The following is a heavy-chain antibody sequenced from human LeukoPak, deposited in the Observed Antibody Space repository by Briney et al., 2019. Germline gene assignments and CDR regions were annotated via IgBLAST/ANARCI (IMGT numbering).Heavy chain of an antibody. J-gene: IGHJ4*02. CDR3: ARGYCSGGSCYSGSYY. CDR1: GFPFSSYN. CDR2: ISSGSYI. V-gene: IGHV3-21*01. D-gene: IGHD2-15*01. Sequence: KTGGSLRLSCAASGFPFSSYNLNWVRQAPGKGLEWVSSISSGSYIYYADSVKGRFTISRDNAKNSVYLQMNSLRAEDTAVYYCARGYCSGGSCYSGSYYGGQGTLVTVSS.